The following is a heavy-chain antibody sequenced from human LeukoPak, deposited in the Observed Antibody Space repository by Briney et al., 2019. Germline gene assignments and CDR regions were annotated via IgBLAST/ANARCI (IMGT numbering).Heavy chain of an antibody. V-gene: IGHV3-15*01. D-gene: IGHD2-8*01. J-gene: IGHJ4*02. CDR1: GFTVSNAW. CDR3: TTEDIVLMVYASSTFDY. Sequence: PGGSLRLSCAASGFTVSNAWMSWVRQAPGKGLEWAGRIKSKTDGGTTDYAAPVKGRFTISRDDSKNTLYLQMNSLKTEDTAVYYCTTEDIVLMVYASSTFDYWGQGTLVTVSS. CDR2: IKSKTDGGTT.